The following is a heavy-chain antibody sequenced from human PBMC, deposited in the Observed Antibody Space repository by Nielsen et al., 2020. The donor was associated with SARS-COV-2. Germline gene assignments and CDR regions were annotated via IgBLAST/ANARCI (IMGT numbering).Heavy chain of an antibody. CDR3: VRDKDSTTENLRMDV. J-gene: IGHJ6*02. V-gene: IGHV3-74*01. D-gene: IGHD4-17*01. CDR1: GFTFSSYW. Sequence: GESLKISCAASGFTFSSYWMHWVRQAPGKGLVWVSRINSDGSSTSYADSVKGRFTISRDNAKNTLYLQMNSLRAEDTAVYYCVRDKDSTTENLRMDVWGQGTTVTVSS. CDR2: INSDGSST.